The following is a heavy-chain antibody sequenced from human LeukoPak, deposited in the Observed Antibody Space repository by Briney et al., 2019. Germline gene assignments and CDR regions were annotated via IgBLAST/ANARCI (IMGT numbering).Heavy chain of an antibody. CDR3: ARDPYKASSWLYFDY. V-gene: IGHV4-39*07. Sequence: SETLSLTCTVSGGSISSSSYYWGWIRQPPGKGLEWIGGIYYSGSTYYNPSLKSRVTISVDTSKNQFSLKLSSVTAADTAVYYCARDPYKASSWLYFDYWGQGTLVTVSS. J-gene: IGHJ4*02. CDR1: GGSISSSSYY. CDR2: IYYSGST. D-gene: IGHD6-13*01.